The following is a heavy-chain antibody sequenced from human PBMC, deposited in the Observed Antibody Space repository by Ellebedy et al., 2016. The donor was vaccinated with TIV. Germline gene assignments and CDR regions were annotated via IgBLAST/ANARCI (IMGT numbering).Heavy chain of an antibody. CDR1: GGSFSGYY. J-gene: IGHJ6*02. CDR3: AMQWLVPGYYYYGMDV. D-gene: IGHD6-19*01. Sequence: SQTLSLTCAVYGGSFSGYYWSWIRQPPGKGLEWIGEINHSGSTNYNPSLKSRVTISVDTSKNQFSLKLSSVTAADTAVYYCAMQWLVPGYYYYGMDVWGQGTTVTVSS. CDR2: INHSGST. V-gene: IGHV4-34*01.